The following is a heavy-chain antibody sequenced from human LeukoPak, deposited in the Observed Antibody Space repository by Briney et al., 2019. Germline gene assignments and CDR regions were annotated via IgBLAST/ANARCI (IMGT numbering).Heavy chain of an antibody. CDR3: ARMYGSGSYPWDYYMDV. CDR2: IYYSGST. CDR1: GGSISSYY. D-gene: IGHD3-10*01. Sequence: SETLSLTCTVPGGSISSYYWSWIRQPPGKGLEWIGYIYYSGSTNYNPSLKSRVTISVDTSKNQFSLKLSSVTAADTAVYYCARMYGSGSYPWDYYMDVWGKGTTVTISS. J-gene: IGHJ6*03. V-gene: IGHV4-59*01.